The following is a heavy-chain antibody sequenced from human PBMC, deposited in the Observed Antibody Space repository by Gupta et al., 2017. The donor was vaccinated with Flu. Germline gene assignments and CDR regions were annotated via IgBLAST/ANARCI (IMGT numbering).Heavy chain of an antibody. Sequence: QVQLVESGGGVVQPGRSLRISCAASGFTFSSYGMHWVRQAPGKGLEWVAVISYDGSNKYYADSVKGRFTISRDNSKNTLYLQMNSLRAEDTAVYYCAKVYSSGWYENLVDAFDIWGQGTMVTVSS. CDR3: AKVYSSGWYENLVDAFDI. J-gene: IGHJ3*02. D-gene: IGHD6-19*01. CDR1: GFTFSSYG. CDR2: ISYDGSNK. V-gene: IGHV3-30*18.